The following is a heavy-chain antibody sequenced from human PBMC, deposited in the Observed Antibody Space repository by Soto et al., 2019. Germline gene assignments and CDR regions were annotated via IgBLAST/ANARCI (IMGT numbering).Heavy chain of an antibody. J-gene: IGHJ4*02. Sequence: VQSGAETKKPGASVRVSCKTSGYTFTYFYIHWVRLAPGQGLEWMGWINPKKGGTSHAQKFQGMVSMTRDTSSNTVYMELNRLTSDDRGVYFCARRDSSGSFDFWGQGTLVTVSS. CDR1: GYTFTYFY. V-gene: IGHV1-2*02. CDR3: ARRDSSGSFDF. D-gene: IGHD5-18*01. CDR2: INPKKGGT.